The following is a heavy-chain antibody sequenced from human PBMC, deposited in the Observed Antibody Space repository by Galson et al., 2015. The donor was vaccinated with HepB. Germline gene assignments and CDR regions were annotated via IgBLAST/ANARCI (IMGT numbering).Heavy chain of an antibody. CDR3: ARDPGCYGYTRLRTCRYFDL. J-gene: IGHJ2*01. V-gene: IGHV1-18*04. D-gene: IGHD5-12*01. Sequence: QSGAEVKKPGASVKVSCKASGYTFISYGISWVRQAPGQGLEWMGWISADSGHTRYAQNFQGRVTMTTDTSTNTAYMDLRSLGSDDTAVYYCARDPGCYGYTRLRTCRYFDLWGRGTLVTVSS. CDR1: GYTFISYG. CDR2: ISADSGHT.